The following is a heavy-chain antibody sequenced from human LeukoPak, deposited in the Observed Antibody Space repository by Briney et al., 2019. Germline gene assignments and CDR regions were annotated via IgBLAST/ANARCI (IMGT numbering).Heavy chain of an antibody. CDR2: ISWNSGSI. Sequence: GGSLRLSCAASGFTFEDYAMHWVRQAPGKGLEWVSGISWNSGSIGYADSVKGRFTISRDNAKNSLYLQMNSLRAEDTALYYCAKDVIAAAGIGDAFDIWGQGTMVTVSS. J-gene: IGHJ3*02. D-gene: IGHD6-13*01. V-gene: IGHV3-9*01. CDR3: AKDVIAAAGIGDAFDI. CDR1: GFTFEDYA.